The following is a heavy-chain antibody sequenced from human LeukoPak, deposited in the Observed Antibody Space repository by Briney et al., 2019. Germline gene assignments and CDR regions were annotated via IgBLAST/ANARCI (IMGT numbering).Heavy chain of an antibody. D-gene: IGHD3-10*01. CDR2: INHSGST. CDR3: ARGVRYYGSGSYYSTPLFDY. Sequence: SETLSLTCAVYGGSFSGYYWSWIRQPPGKGLEWIGEINHSGSTNYNPSLKSRVTISVDTSKNQFSLKLSSVTAADTAVHYCARGVRYYGSGSYYSTPLFDYWGQGTLVTVSS. V-gene: IGHV4-34*01. CDR1: GGSFSGYY. J-gene: IGHJ4*02.